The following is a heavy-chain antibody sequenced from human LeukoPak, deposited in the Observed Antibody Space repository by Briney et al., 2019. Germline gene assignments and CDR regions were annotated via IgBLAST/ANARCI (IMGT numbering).Heavy chain of an antibody. CDR3: ARTGAGILGYFDY. Sequence: GSLRLSFAASGFTFDDYGMSWVRQAPGKGLEWVPGINWNGGSTGYADSVKGRFTISRDNAKNSLYLQMNSLRAEDTALYYCARTGAGILGYFDYWGQGTLVTVSS. J-gene: IGHJ4*02. V-gene: IGHV3-20*03. CDR2: INWNGGST. CDR1: GFTFDDYG. D-gene: IGHD3-16*01.